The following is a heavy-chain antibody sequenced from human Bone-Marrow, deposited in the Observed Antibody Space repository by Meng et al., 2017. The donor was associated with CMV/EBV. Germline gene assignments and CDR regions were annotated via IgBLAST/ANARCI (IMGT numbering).Heavy chain of an antibody. D-gene: IGHD3-10*01. CDR2: IRYDGSNK. CDR1: GFTFSSYG. J-gene: IGHJ4*02. V-gene: IGHV3-30*02. CDR3: AKDSVSTGDLFDS. Sequence: GESLKISCAASGFTFSSYGMHWVRQAPGKGLEWVAFIRYDGSNKYYADSVKGRFTISRDNSKNTLYLQITSLRAKDTAVYYCAKDSVSTGDLFDSWGQGTLVTVSS.